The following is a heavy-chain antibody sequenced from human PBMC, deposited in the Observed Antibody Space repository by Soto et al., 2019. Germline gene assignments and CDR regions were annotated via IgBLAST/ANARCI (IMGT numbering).Heavy chain of an antibody. D-gene: IGHD4-17*01. V-gene: IGHV3-66*01. CDR1: GFTXSSNY. CDR2: IYSGGST. Sequence: PGGSLRLSCAASGFTXSSNYMSWVRQAPGKGLEWVSVIYSGGSTYYADSVKGRFTISRDNSKNTLYLQMNSLRAEDTAVYYCEREGDYGDSASWAQGPLVPVSS. J-gene: IGHJ5*02. CDR3: EREGDYGDSAS.